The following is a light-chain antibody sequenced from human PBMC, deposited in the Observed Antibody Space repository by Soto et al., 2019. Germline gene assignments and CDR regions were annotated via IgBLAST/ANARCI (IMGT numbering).Light chain of an antibody. Sequence: DIQMTQSPSSLSASVGDRVSITCRTSQSISSHLNWYQQKQGRAPKLMIYSASYLETGVPSRFSGRGSGTDSTPTISGLQPEDVATYYCQQSYNSPPFTFGPGTRVEIK. J-gene: IGKJ3*01. CDR3: QQSYNSPPFT. CDR2: SAS. CDR1: QSISSH. V-gene: IGKV1-39*01.